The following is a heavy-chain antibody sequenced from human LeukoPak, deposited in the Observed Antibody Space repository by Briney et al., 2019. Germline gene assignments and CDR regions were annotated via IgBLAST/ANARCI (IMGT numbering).Heavy chain of an antibody. D-gene: IGHD5-24*01. J-gene: IGHJ4*02. V-gene: IGHV1-69*01. CDR3: ARGRERWLQLWFFDY. CDR1: GGTFSSYA. Sequence: SVNVSCTASGGTFSSYAISWVRQAPGQGLEWMGGIIPIFGTANYAQKFQGRVTITADESTSTAYMELSSLRSEDTAVYYCARGRERWLQLWFFDYWGQGTLVTVSS. CDR2: IIPIFGTA.